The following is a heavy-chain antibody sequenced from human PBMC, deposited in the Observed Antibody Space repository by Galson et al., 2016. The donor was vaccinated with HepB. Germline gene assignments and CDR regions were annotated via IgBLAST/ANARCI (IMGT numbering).Heavy chain of an antibody. CDR3: AKEYNKGQWFLDL. CDR2: FIPIFGTP. CDR1: GGSFSSFG. V-gene: IGHV1-69*13. J-gene: IGHJ2*01. Sequence: SVKVSCKASGGSFSSFGISWVRQAPGQGLEWMGGFIPIFGTPNYAQKFQARVTITADESTSTSYMELSNLRSEDTAMYYCAKEYNKGQWFLDLWGRGTLVTVSS. D-gene: IGHD1-14*01.